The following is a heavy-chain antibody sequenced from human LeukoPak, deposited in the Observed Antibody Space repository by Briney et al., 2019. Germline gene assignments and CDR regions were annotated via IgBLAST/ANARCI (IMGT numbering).Heavy chain of an antibody. D-gene: IGHD4-23*01. CDR2: ISSSSSTI. CDR1: GGSISSYY. V-gene: IGHV3-11*04. Sequence: LSLTCTVSGGSISSYYWSWIRQPPGKGLEWVSYISSSSSTIYYADSVKGRFTISRDNAKNSLYLQMNSLRAEDTAVYYCARDRVSDYGGDYYYYGMDVWGQGTTVTVSS. J-gene: IGHJ6*02. CDR3: ARDRVSDYGGDYYYYGMDV.